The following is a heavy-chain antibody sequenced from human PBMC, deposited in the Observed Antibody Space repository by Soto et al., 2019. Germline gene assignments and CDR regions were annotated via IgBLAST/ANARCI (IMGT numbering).Heavy chain of an antibody. CDR2: ISSTGYTK. CDR1: GFTFTDYA. J-gene: IGHJ4*02. Sequence: EEPLVESGGDLVQPGGSLRLSCAASGFTFTDYAMNWVRQAPGQGLEWISYISSTGYTKYYADSVKGRFTISRDSATNSVYLQMSSLRDEDTAVYYCARGSSVDCWGQGTLVTVSS. V-gene: IGHV3-48*02. CDR3: ARGSSVDC.